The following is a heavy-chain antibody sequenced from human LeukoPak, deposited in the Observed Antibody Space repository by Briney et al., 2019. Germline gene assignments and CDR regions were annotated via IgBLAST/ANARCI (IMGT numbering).Heavy chain of an antibody. J-gene: IGHJ6*03. V-gene: IGHV3-74*01. CDR1: GFTFSSYW. CDR3: ARENGDYDYYYYYMDV. CDR2: INSDGSST. D-gene: IGHD4-17*01. Sequence: GGSLRLSCAASGFTFSSYWMRWVRQAPGKGLVWVSRINSDGSSTSYADSVKGRFTISRDNAKNTLYLQMNSLRAEDTAVYYCARENGDYDYYYYYMDVWGKGTTVTVSS.